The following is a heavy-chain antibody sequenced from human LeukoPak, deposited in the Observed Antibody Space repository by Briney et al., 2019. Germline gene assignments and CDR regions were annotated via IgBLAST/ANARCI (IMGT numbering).Heavy chain of an antibody. CDR1: GFTVSSNY. CDR3: ASDTYSTGWYYFDY. J-gene: IGHJ4*02. V-gene: IGHV3-66*01. D-gene: IGHD6-19*01. Sequence: GGSLRLSCAASGFTVSSNYMSWVRQAPGKGLGWVSVIYSGGSTYYADSVKGRFTISRDNSKNTLYLQMNSLRAEDTAVYYCASDTYSTGWYYFDYWGQGTLVTVSS. CDR2: IYSGGST.